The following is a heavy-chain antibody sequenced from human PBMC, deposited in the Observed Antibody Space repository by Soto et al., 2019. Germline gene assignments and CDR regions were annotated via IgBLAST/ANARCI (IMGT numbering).Heavy chain of an antibody. Sequence: SQTMSLPSTVYGGSFRGYYSSWPRQPPGKGQEWIGEINHSERTAYNPPLKSKVTISIDTPKSQCSLKLSSVTAADTAGYYCARLAHCSRRSGIDYWGQRTLVTNSS. J-gene: IGHJ4*02. CDR2: INHSERT. CDR1: GGSFRGYY. D-gene: IGHD2-2*01. CDR3: ARLAHCSRRSGIDY. V-gene: IGHV4-34*01.